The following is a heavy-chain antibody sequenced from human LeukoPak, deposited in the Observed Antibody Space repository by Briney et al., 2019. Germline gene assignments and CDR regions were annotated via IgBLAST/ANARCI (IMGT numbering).Heavy chain of an antibody. J-gene: IGHJ4*02. Sequence: EPSVKVSWKASGYTFISDGISWVRQAPGQGLEWMGWISAYNGNTNYAHKLQGRVTMTTDTSTSTAYMELRSLRSDDTAVYYCARVRSGYDPADYWGQGTLVTVSS. CDR1: GYTFISDG. CDR2: ISAYNGNT. V-gene: IGHV1-18*01. CDR3: ARVRSGYDPADY. D-gene: IGHD5-12*01.